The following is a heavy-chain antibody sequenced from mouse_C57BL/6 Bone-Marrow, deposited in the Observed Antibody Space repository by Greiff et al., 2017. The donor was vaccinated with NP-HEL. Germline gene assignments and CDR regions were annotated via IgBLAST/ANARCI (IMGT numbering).Heavy chain of an antibody. V-gene: IGHV1-69*01. CDR2: IDPSDSYT. CDR3: ARCYDGYFDY. CDR1: GYTFTSYW. D-gene: IGHD2-3*01. J-gene: IGHJ2*01. Sequence: QVQLQQPGAELVMPGASVKLSCKASGYTFTSYWMHWVKQRTGQGLEWIGEIDPSDSYTNYNQKFKGKSTLTVDKSSSTAYMQLSSLTSEDSAVYYCARCYDGYFDYWGQGTTLTVSS.